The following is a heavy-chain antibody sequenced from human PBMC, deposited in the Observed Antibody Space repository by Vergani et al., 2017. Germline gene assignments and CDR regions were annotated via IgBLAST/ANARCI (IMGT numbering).Heavy chain of an antibody. J-gene: IGHJ5*02. V-gene: IGHV1-2*02. CDR2: INPNNGGT. CDR1: GYTFSAYY. D-gene: IGHD2-2*01. Sequence: VHLVQSGAEVKKPGASVKVSCKASGYTFSAYYMHWVRQAPGQGLEWMGWINPNNGGTNSAQKFQGRVTLTRETSISTAYMELSTLTSDDTAVYYCARGQDVTVVPTTREDWVDPWGQGTLVTVSS. CDR3: ARGQDVTVVPTTREDWVDP.